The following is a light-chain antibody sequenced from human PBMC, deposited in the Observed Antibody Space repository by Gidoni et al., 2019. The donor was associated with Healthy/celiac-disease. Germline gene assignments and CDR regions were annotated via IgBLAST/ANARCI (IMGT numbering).Light chain of an antibody. Sequence: DIVMTQSPDSLAVSLGERATINCNSSQSVLYSSNNKNYLAWYQQNPGQPPKLLIYWASTRESGVPDRFSGSGSGTDFTLTISSLQAEDVAVYYCQQYYSTPLTFXGXTKVEIK. J-gene: IGKJ4*01. CDR3: QQYYSTPLT. V-gene: IGKV4-1*01. CDR2: WAS. CDR1: QSVLYSSNNKNY.